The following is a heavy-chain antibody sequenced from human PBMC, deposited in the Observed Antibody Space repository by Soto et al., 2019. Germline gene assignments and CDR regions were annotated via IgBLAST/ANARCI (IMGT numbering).Heavy chain of an antibody. CDR1: GFPFSTYA. CDR2: ISYDGAYK. J-gene: IGHJ4*02. CDR3: AREGVYDISVHFFDY. D-gene: IGHD3-22*01. V-gene: IGHV3-30-3*01. Sequence: GGSLRLSCAASGFPFSTYAMHWVRQAPGKGLEWVVVISYDGAYKYYADSVKGRFTISRDNSKNTVYLQMSSLRPEDTAVYYCAREGVYDISVHFFDYWGQGALVTVSS.